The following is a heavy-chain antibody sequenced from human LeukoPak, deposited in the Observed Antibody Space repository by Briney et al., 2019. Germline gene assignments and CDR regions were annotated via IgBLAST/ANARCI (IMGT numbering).Heavy chain of an antibody. CDR3: ARYSSSPEGNWFDP. Sequence: PSETLSLTCTVSGGSISSYYWSWIRQPPGKGLEWIGYIYYSGSTNYNPSLKSRVTISVDTSKKQFSLKLSSVTAADTAVYYCARYSSSPEGNWFDPWGQGTLVTVSS. J-gene: IGHJ5*02. CDR1: GGSISSYY. CDR2: IYYSGST. V-gene: IGHV4-59*08. D-gene: IGHD6-13*01.